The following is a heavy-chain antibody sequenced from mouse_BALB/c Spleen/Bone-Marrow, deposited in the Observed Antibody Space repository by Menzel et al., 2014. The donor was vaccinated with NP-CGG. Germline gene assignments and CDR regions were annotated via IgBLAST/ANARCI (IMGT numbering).Heavy chain of an antibody. Sequence: VKLQESGPGLVAPSQSLSITCTVSGFSLSGYAVNWVRQPPGKGLEWLGMIWGDGSTDYSSALKSRLNISKDNSKSQVFLKMSSLQADDTANYFCARDEGYRNFYYAMDYWGQGTPVTVSS. CDR2: IWGDGST. CDR1: GFSLSGYA. J-gene: IGHJ4*01. V-gene: IGHV2-6-7*02. D-gene: IGHD5-1-1*01. CDR3: ARDEGYRNFYYAMDY.